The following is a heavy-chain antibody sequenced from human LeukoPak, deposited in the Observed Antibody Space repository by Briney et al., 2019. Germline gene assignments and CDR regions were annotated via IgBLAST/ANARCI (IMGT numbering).Heavy chain of an antibody. V-gene: IGHV3-30*18. CDR1: GFTFSSYG. J-gene: IGHJ4*02. Sequence: GRSLRLSCAASGFTFSSYGMHWVRQAPGKGLEWVEVISYDGSNKYYADSVKGRFTISGDNSKNTLYLQMNSLRAEDTAVYYCAKEWGHYDILTGYLNWGQGTLVTVSS. D-gene: IGHD3-9*01. CDR2: ISYDGSNK. CDR3: AKEWGHYDILTGYLN.